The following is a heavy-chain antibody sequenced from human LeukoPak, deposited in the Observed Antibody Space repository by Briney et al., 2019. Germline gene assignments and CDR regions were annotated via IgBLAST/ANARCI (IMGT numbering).Heavy chain of an antibody. J-gene: IGHJ4*02. V-gene: IGHV3-23*01. CDR1: GFTFSSYA. CDR3: AKIRHTYYYDSSGYFDY. D-gene: IGHD3-22*01. CDR2: ISGSGGST. Sequence: GGSLRLSCAASGFTFSSYAMSWVRQARGKGLEWVSAISGSGGSTYYADSVKGRFTISRDNSKNTLYLQMNSLRAEDTAVYYCAKIRHTYYYDSSGYFDYWGQGTLVTVSS.